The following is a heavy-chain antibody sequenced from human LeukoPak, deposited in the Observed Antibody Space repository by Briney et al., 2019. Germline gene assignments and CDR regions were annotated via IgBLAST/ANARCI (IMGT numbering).Heavy chain of an antibody. CDR1: GFTFSSYS. V-gene: IGHV3-21*01. CDR2: ISGFSSYI. Sequence: GGSLRLSCAASGFTFSSYSMNWVRQAPGRGLEWVSSISGFSSYIYYADSVKGRFTTSRDNAKNSLYLQMNSLRAEDTAVYYCARGSDTSDWVHNYWGQGTLVTVSS. CDR3: ARGSDTSDWVHNY. J-gene: IGHJ4*02. D-gene: IGHD6-19*01.